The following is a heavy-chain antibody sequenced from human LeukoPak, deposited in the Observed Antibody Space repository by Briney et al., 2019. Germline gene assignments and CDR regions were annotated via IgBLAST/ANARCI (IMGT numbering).Heavy chain of an antibody. CDR1: GYTFTSYY. Sequence: ASVKVSCKASGYTFTSYYIHWVQQAPGQGREWMGIIDPSGGSTNYAQKCQGRDTVTRDTSTSTVNMELRSLTSEDTAVYYCARAQYFDWVSSLDYWGQGTLVTVSS. V-gene: IGHV1-46*01. J-gene: IGHJ4*02. D-gene: IGHD3-9*01. CDR2: IDPSGGST. CDR3: ARAQYFDWVSSLDY.